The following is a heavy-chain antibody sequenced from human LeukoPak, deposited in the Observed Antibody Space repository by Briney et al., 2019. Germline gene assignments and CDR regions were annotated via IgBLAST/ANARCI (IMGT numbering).Heavy chain of an antibody. CDR2: ISAYNGNT. D-gene: IGHD6-6*01. J-gene: IGHJ4*02. CDR3: ARDRGIAARPGLDY. CDR1: GYTFTSYG. Sequence: GASVKVSCKASGYTFTSYGISWVRQAPGQGLEWMGWISAYNGNTNYAQKLQGRVTMTTDTSTSTAYMELRSLRPDDTAVYYCARDRGIAARPGLDYWGQGTLVTVSS. V-gene: IGHV1-18*01.